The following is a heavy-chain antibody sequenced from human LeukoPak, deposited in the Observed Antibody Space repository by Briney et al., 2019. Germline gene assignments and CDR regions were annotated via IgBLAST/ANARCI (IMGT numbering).Heavy chain of an antibody. V-gene: IGHV5-51*01. CDR1: GYSFTSYW. CDR2: IYPGDSDT. Sequence: GESLKISCKGSGYSFTSYWIGWVRQMPGKGLEWMGIIYPGDSDTRYSPSFQGQVTISADKSISTAYLQWSSLKASDTAMYYCARRQVPPAIKDYYGMDVWGQGTTVTVSS. J-gene: IGHJ6*02. D-gene: IGHD2-2*02. CDR3: ARRQVPPAIKDYYGMDV.